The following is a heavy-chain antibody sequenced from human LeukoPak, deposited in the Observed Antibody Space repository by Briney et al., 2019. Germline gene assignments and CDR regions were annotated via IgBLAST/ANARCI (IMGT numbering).Heavy chain of an antibody. J-gene: IGHJ4*02. CDR2: IYYSGST. Sequence: SETLSLTCTVSGGSISSSSYYWGWIRQPPGKGLEWIGSIYYSGSTYYNPSLKSRVTISVDTSKNQFSLKLSSVTAADTAVYYCAREGAERKWLGLFDYWGQGTLVTVSS. CDR1: GGSISSSSYY. V-gene: IGHV4-39*02. D-gene: IGHD6-19*01. CDR3: AREGAERKWLGLFDY.